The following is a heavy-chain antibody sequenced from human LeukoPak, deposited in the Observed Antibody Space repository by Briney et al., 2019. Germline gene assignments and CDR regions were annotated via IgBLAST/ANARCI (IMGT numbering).Heavy chain of an antibody. CDR2: ITPYNGNT. CDR1: GCTFTSYG. CDR3: ARDTGYINYDYYYSMDV. Sequence: ASVKVSCKASGCTFTSYGISWVRQAPGQGLEWMGWITPYNGNTNYAQKFQGRVTLTTDTSTSTAYMELRSLRSDDTAVYYCARDTGYINYDYYYSMDVWGKGTTVTVSS. D-gene: IGHD6-13*01. J-gene: IGHJ6*03. V-gene: IGHV1-18*01.